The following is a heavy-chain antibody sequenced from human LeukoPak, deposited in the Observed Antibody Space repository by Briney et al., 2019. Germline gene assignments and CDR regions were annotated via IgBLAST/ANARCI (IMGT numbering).Heavy chain of an antibody. V-gene: IGHV1-69*05. D-gene: IGHD3-10*01. CDR3: ALGETIGYFVDY. CDR1: GGTFSSYA. J-gene: IGHJ4*02. Sequence: SVKVSCKASGGTFSSYAISWVRQAPGQGLEWMGGIIPIFGTANYAQKFQGRVTITTDESASTAYMELSSLRSEDTAVYYCALGETIGYFVDYWGQGTLVTVSS. CDR2: IIPIFGTA.